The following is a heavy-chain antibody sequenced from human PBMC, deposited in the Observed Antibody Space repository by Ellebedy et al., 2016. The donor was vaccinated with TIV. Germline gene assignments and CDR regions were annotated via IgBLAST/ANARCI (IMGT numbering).Heavy chain of an antibody. CDR1: GFTFSSYS. J-gene: IGHJ4*02. D-gene: IGHD2-15*01. CDR3: ARGYCSGGSCYLPTDY. Sequence: PGGSLRLSCSVSGFTFSSYSMNWVRQAPGKGLEWVSSISFSGSFIYYGDSVKGRFTISRDNAKNSLYLQMNSLRAEDTAVYYCARGYCSGGSCYLPTDYWGQGTLVTVSS. CDR2: ISFSGSFI. V-gene: IGHV3-21*01.